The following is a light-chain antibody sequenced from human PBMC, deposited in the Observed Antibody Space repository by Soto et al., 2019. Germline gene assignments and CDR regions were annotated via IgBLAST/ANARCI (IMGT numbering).Light chain of an antibody. Sequence: AIQLTQSPSSLSASVGDRVTITCRASQGISSALAWYQQSPGKAPKLLIYDASSLEPGVPSRFSGYGSGTDFTLTISSLQPEEFATYYCQQFDSFPRTFGGGTKVEIK. CDR1: QGISSA. V-gene: IGKV1-13*02. CDR2: DAS. J-gene: IGKJ4*01. CDR3: QQFDSFPRT.